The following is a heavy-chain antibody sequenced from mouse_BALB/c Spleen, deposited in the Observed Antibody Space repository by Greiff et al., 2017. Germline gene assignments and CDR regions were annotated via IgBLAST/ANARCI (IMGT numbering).Heavy chain of an antibody. V-gene: IGHV1-5*01. J-gene: IGHJ4*01. D-gene: IGHD2-13*01. CDR2: IYPGNSDT. Sequence: EVQLQQSGTVLARPGASVKMSCKASGYTFTSYWMHWVKQRPGQGLEWIGAIYPGNSDTSYNQKFKGKAKLTAVTSTSTAYMELSSLTNEDSAVYYCTNYDDPYYYAMDYWGQGTSVTVSS. CDR3: TNYDDPYYYAMDY. CDR1: GYTFTSYW.